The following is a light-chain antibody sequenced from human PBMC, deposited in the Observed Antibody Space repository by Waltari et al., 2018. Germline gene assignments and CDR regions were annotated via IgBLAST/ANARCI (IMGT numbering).Light chain of an antibody. CDR1: PGSVSTSFS. J-gene: IGLJ3*02. V-gene: IGLV8-61*01. Sequence: QTVVTQEPSFSVSPGGTVTLTCALSPGSVSTSFSPGWYQQTPGQAPRTLIYSTNTRSSGVPDRFSGSILGSKAALTITGAQADDESDYYCVLYLPSGIWVFGGGTKLTVL. CDR2: STN. CDR3: VLYLPSGIWV.